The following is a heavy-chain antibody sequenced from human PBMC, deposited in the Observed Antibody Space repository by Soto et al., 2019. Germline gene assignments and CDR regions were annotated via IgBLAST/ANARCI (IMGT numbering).Heavy chain of an antibody. CDR2: INPSGGST. J-gene: IGHJ6*02. V-gene: IGHV1-46*01. Sequence: ASVKVSCKASGYTFTSYYMHWVRQAPGQGLEWMGIINPSGGSTSYSQKFQGRVTMTRDTSTSTVYMELSSLRSEDTAVYYCARYGGQTRYDFWSGYSGYYGMDVWGQGTTVTVSS. CDR1: GYTFTSYY. CDR3: ARYGGQTRYDFWSGYSGYYGMDV. D-gene: IGHD3-3*01.